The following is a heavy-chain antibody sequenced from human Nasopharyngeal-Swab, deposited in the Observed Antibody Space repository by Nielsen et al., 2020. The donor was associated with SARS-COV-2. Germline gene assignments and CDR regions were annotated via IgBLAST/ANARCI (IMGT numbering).Heavy chain of an antibody. CDR3: ASGMAVTKRYFDL. V-gene: IGHV3-48*02. J-gene: IGHJ2*01. D-gene: IGHD4-23*01. Sequence: GGSLRLSCAASGFTLSSYTMNWVRQAPGKGLEWIAYISSSGNIYYADSVKGRFTISRDNAKNSLNLQMNSLRDEDTAVYYCASGMAVTKRYFDLWGRGTLVIVSS. CDR1: GFTLSSYT. CDR2: ISSSGNI.